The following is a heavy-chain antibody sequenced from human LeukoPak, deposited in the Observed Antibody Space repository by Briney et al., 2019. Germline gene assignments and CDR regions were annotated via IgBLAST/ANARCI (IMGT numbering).Heavy chain of an antibody. CDR1: GFTFSSYG. J-gene: IGHJ4*02. Sequence: GGSLRLSCAASGFTFSSYGIRWVRQAPGKGLEWVAFIRYDGSNKYYADSVKGRFTISRDNAKNSLYLQMNSLRAEDTAVYYCASQVAIVGATKVDYWGQGTLVTVSS. V-gene: IGHV3-30*02. CDR3: ASQVAIVGATKVDY. CDR2: IRYDGSNK. D-gene: IGHD1-26*01.